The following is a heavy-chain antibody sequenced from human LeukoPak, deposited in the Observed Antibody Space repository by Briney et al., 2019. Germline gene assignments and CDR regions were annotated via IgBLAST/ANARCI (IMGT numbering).Heavy chain of an antibody. CDR2: IYTSGST. Sequence: SETLSLTCTVSGGSISSYYWSWIRQPAGKGLEWIGRIYTSGSTNYNPSLKSRVTMSVDTSKNQFSLRLSSVTAADTAVYYCARFDSSDYFDAFDIWGQGTMVTVSS. D-gene: IGHD3-22*01. J-gene: IGHJ3*02. V-gene: IGHV4-4*07. CDR3: ARFDSSDYFDAFDI. CDR1: GGSISSYY.